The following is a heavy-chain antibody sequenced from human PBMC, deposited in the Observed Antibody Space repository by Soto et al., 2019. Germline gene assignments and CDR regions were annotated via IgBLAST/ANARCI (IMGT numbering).Heavy chain of an antibody. J-gene: IGHJ4*02. D-gene: IGHD2-15*01. CDR1: GGTFSSYA. CDR3: ARDYGHDCSGGNCYFYF. CDR2: IIPIFGTA. V-gene: IGHV1-69*13. Sequence: ASVKVSCKASGGTFSSYAISWVRQAPGQGLEWMGGIIPIFGTANYAQKFQGRVTINADESTSTAHMELRSLRSEDTAVYYCARDYGHDCSGGNCYFYFWGQGTLVTVSS.